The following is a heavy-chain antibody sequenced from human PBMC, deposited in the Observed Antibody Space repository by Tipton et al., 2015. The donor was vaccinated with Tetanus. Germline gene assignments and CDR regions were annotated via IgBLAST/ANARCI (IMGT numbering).Heavy chain of an antibody. D-gene: IGHD3-3*01. CDR2: ISYSGST. CDR3: ARANYEYPNKGPFDS. CDR1: GGSLRSGNYQ. Sequence: TLSLTCTVSGGSLRSGNYQWNWIRQPPGKGLEWLAYISYSGSTNSNYSLKSRITISQDTSKNQFSLKLTSVTAADTAIYYCARANYEYPNKGPFDSWGQGTLVIVSS. J-gene: IGHJ4*02. V-gene: IGHV4-61*01.